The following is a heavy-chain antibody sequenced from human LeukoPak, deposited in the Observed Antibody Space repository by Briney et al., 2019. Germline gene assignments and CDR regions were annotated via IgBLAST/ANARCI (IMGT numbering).Heavy chain of an antibody. D-gene: IGHD4/OR15-4a*01. J-gene: IGHJ4*02. Sequence: SESLSLTCTVSGASISSYYWNWIRQPAGKGMEWIGRIYTGGSTNYNPSLKSRVTLSVDTSKNQFSLKLTSVTAADTAVYYCARSHGLTDWGQGTLVTVSS. CDR3: ARSHGLTD. CDR2: IYTGGST. V-gene: IGHV4-4*07. CDR1: GASISSYY.